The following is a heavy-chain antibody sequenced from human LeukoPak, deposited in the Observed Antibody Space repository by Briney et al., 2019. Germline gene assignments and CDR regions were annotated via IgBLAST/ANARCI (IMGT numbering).Heavy chain of an antibody. J-gene: IGHJ3*02. D-gene: IGHD3-10*01. CDR2: INTDGSAT. V-gene: IGHV3-74*01. CDR1: GFTSSSHY. CDR3: ARGRYFFASGSPHAFDI. Sequence: PGGSLCLSCAASGFTSSSHYLHWVRQGQGQGLVWVSRINTDGSATNYAHSVEGRFTIARDNAKNTLSLQMNSLGAEDTAVYYCARGRYFFASGSPHAFDIWGRGTMVTVSS.